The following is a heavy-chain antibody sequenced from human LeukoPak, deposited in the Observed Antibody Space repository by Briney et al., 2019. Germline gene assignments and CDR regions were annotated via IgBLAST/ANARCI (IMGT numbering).Heavy chain of an antibody. CDR2: IWYDGSNK. Sequence: PGRSLRLSCAASGFTFSSYGMHWVRQVPGKGLEWVAVIWYDGSNKYYADSVKGRFTISRDNSKNTLYLQMNSLRAEDTAVYYCARDHDYGDYGEYGMDVWGKGTTVTVSS. CDR3: ARDHDYGDYGEYGMDV. V-gene: IGHV3-33*01. J-gene: IGHJ6*04. D-gene: IGHD4-17*01. CDR1: GFTFSSYG.